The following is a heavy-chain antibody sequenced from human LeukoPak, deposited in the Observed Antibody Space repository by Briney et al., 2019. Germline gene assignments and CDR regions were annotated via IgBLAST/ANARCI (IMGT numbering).Heavy chain of an antibody. CDR2: IYPGDSDT. Sequence: KPGESLKISCQVSGFNFASYWIAWVRQMPGKGLEWMGIIYPGDSDTRYSPSFQGQVTISADKSISTAYLQWSSLKASDTAMYYCARHGDFRGRNIDYWGQGTLVTVSS. CDR3: ARHGDFRGRNIDY. CDR1: GFNFASYW. V-gene: IGHV5-51*01. J-gene: IGHJ4*02. D-gene: IGHD3-10*01.